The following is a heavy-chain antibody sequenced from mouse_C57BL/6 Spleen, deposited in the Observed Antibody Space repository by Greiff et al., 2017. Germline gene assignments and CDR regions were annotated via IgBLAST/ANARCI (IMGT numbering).Heavy chain of an antibody. J-gene: IGHJ4*01. CDR2: IDPSDSET. CDR1: GYTFTSYW. D-gene: IGHD1-1*01. Sequence: QVQLQQPGAELVRPGSSVKLSCKASGYTFTSYWMHWVKQRPIQGLEWIGNIDPSDSETHYNQKFKDKATLTVDKSSSTAYMQLSSLTSEDSAVYYCARGTTVVAPYYAMDDWGQGTSVTVS. V-gene: IGHV1-52*01. CDR3: ARGTTVVAPYYAMDD.